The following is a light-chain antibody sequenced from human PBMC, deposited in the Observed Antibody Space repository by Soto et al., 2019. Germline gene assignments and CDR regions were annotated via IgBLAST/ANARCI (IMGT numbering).Light chain of an antibody. V-gene: IGKV1-39*01. CDR2: ATS. CDR1: PNIVEF. Sequence: IQMTQSPSSLSASVGDGVTLPCRPSPNIVEFLNWYQQKPGKAPTPLIHATSTLQSGVSSRFSGSGSDTEFTLTITSLQPEDFATYFCQQCLSSPLTFGGGTKV. CDR3: QQCLSSPLT. J-gene: IGKJ4*02.